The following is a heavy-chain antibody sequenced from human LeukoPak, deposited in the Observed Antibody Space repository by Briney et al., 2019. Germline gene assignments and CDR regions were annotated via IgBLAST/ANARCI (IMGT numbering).Heavy chain of an antibody. D-gene: IGHD5-12*01. Sequence: ASVKVSCKASGVTFSSYAISWVRQAPGQGLEWMGGIIPIFGTANYAQKFQGRVTITTDESTSTAYMELSSLRSEDTAVYYCARERGYSGYDTRGGFDYWGQGTLVTVSS. J-gene: IGHJ4*02. CDR1: GVTFSSYA. CDR2: IIPIFGTA. CDR3: ARERGYSGYDTRGGFDY. V-gene: IGHV1-69*05.